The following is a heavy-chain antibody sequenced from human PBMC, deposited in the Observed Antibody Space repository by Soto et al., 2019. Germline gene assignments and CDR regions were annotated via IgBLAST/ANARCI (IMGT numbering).Heavy chain of an antibody. J-gene: IGHJ4*02. V-gene: IGHV3-48*02. CDR2: ISSISSTI. CDR1: GFTFSSFS. D-gene: IGHD3-22*01. CDR3: ARNHYDTSGYYDPFDY. Sequence: EVQLVESGGGLVQPGGSLRLSCAASGFTFSSFSMNWVRQAPGKGLEWVSYISSISSTIYYADSVKGRFTISRDNAKNSLYLQMNSLRDEDTAVYYCARNHYDTSGYYDPFDYWGQGTLVTVSS.